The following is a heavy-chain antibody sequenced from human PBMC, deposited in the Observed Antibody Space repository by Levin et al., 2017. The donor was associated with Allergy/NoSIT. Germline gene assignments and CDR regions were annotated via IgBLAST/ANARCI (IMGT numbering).Heavy chain of an antibody. Sequence: GGSLRLSCAASGFTFSSYAMSWVRQAPGKGLEWVSTIGSGGVPYYADSVKGRLTISRDVSKNTVFLQMDSLRAEDTAVYYCAKAREAGARSFDYRGQGTQVTVSS. J-gene: IGHJ4*02. CDR1: GFTFSSYA. CDR2: IGSGGVP. CDR3: AKAREAGARSFDY. D-gene: IGHD6-13*01. V-gene: IGHV3-23*01.